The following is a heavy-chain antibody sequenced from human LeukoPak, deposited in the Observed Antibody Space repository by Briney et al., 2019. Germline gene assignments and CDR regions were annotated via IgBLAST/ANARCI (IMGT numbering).Heavy chain of an antibody. CDR2: ISGSGGST. CDR1: GFTFDDYG. V-gene: IGHV3-23*01. J-gene: IGHJ4*02. Sequence: PGGSLRLSCAASGFTFDDYGMSWVRQAPGEGLEWVSAISGSGGSTYYADSVKGRFTISRDNSKNTLYLQMNSLRAEDTAVYYCARDRATAMYYWGQGTLVTVSS. CDR3: ARDRATAMYY. D-gene: IGHD5-18*01.